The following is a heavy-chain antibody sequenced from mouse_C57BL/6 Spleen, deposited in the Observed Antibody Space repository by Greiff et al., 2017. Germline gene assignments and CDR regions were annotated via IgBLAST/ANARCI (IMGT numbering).Heavy chain of an antibody. CDR1: GFSLTSYG. Sequence: VKLVESGPGLVQPSQSLSITCTVSGFSLTSYGVHWVRQSPGKGLEWLGVIWRGGSTDYNAAFISRLSISKDNSKSQVFFKMNSLQADDTAIYYCAREDGLPQYYAMDYWGQGTSVTVSS. D-gene: IGHD2-4*01. V-gene: IGHV2-2*01. CDR3: AREDGLPQYYAMDY. CDR2: IWRGGST. J-gene: IGHJ4*01.